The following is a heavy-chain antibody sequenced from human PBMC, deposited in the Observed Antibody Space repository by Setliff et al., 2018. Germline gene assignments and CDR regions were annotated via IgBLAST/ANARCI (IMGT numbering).Heavy chain of an antibody. D-gene: IGHD3-10*01. CDR2: VIPILGIA. CDR3: ARAVVRAFDY. J-gene: IGHJ4*02. CDR1: GGTFSSYA. V-gene: IGHV1-69*10. Sequence: WASVKVSCKASGGTFSSYAISWVRQAPGQGLEWMGGVIPILGIANYAQKFQGRVTITADESTSTAYMELSSLRSEDTAVYYCARAVVRAFDYWGQGTLGTVSS.